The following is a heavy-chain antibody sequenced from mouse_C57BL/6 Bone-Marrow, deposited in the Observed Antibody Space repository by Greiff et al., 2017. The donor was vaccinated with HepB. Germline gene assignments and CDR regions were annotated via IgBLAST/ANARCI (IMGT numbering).Heavy chain of an antibody. V-gene: IGHV5-4*03. CDR1: GFTFSSYA. D-gene: IGHD1-1*01. J-gene: IGHJ1*03. CDR2: ISDGGSYT. CDR3: ASTGGGYFDV. Sequence: DVKLVESGGGLVKPGGSLKLSCAASGFTFSSYAMSWVRQTPEKRLEWVATISDGGSYTYYPDNVKGRFTISRDNAKNNLYLQMSHLKSEDTAMYYCASTGGGYFDVWGTGTTVTVSS.